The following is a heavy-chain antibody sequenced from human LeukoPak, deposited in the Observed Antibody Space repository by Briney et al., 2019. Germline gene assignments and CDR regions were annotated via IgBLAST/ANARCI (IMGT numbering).Heavy chain of an antibody. J-gene: IGHJ4*02. CDR2: IIPIFGTA. D-gene: IGHD3-22*01. V-gene: IGHV1-69*06. CDR3: ATPERYYYDSSGLGRELFDY. CDR1: GGTFSSYA. Sequence: ASVKVSCKASGGTFSSYAISWVRQAPGQGLEWMGGIIPIFGTANYAQKFQGRVTITADKSTSTAYVELSSLRSEDTAVYYCATPERYYYDSSGLGRELFDYWGQGTLVTVSS.